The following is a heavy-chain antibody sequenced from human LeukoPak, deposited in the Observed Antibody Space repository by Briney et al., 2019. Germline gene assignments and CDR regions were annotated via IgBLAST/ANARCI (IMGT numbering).Heavy chain of an antibody. J-gene: IGHJ4*02. CDR2: IKPDGSEK. V-gene: IGHV3-7*01. Sequence: GGSLRLACAASGFTFSSYWMSWVREAPGKGLEWVANIKPDGSEKNYVDFVKGRFTISRDNAKNSLYLQMNSLSAEDTAVYYCARRATTERGHSYGLDYWGQGILVTVSS. D-gene: IGHD5-18*01. CDR1: GFTFSSYW. CDR3: ARRATTERGHSYGLDY.